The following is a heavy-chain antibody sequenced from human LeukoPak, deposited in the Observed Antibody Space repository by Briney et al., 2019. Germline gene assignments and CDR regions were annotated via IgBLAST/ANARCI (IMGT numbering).Heavy chain of an antibody. D-gene: IGHD1-1*01. V-gene: IGHV4-4*09. CDR3: ARRTPGQYYFDY. Sequence: SETLSLTCTVSGGSISSYYWSWIRQPPGKGLEWIGYIYTSGSTNYNPSLKSRVTISVDTSKNQFSLRLSSVTAAGTAVYYCARRTPGQYYFDYWGQGTLVTVSS. J-gene: IGHJ4*02. CDR2: IYTSGST. CDR1: GGSISSYY.